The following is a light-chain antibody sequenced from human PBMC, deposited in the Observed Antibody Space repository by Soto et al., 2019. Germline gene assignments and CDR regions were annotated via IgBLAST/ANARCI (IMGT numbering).Light chain of an antibody. CDR2: GAS. CDR3: QQYNDWWT. CDR1: QSVSSN. V-gene: IGKV3-15*01. J-gene: IGKJ1*01. Sequence: EIVMTQFPATLAVSPGERAALSCRASQSVSSNLAWYQQRPGQAHRLLIYGASTRATGIPARFSGSGSGTEFTLTISSLQSEDFAVYYCQQYNDWWTFGQGTTVEIK.